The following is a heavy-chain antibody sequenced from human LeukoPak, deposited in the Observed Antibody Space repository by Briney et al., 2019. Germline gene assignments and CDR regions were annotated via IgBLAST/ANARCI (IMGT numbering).Heavy chain of an antibody. J-gene: IGHJ6*02. V-gene: IGHV4-59*01. CDR3: ARGGSSSWFPLGYYYYGMDV. Sequence: SETLSLTCTVAGGSISSYYWSWIRMPPGKGLEWIGYIYYSGSTNYNPSLKSRVTISVDTSKNQFSLKLSSVTAADTAVYYCARGGSSSWFPLGYYYYGMDVWGQGTTVTVSS. CDR2: IYYSGST. D-gene: IGHD6-13*01. CDR1: GGSISSYY.